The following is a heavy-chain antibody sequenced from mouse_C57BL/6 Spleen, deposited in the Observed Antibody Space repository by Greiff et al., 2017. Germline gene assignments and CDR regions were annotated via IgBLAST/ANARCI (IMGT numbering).Heavy chain of an antibody. V-gene: IGHV5-16*01. CDR3: ARDGGYGNYPFAY. CDR1: GFTFSDYY. Sequence: EVKLMESEGGLVQPGSSMKLSCTASGFTFSDYYMAWVRQVPEKGLEWVANINYDGSSTYYLDSLKSRFIISRDNAKNILYLQLSSLKSEDTATYYCARDGGYGNYPFAYWGQGTLVTVSA. D-gene: IGHD2-10*02. J-gene: IGHJ3*01. CDR2: INYDGSST.